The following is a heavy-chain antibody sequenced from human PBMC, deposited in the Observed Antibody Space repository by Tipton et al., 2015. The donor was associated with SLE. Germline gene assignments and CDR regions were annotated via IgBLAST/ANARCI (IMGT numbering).Heavy chain of an antibody. Sequence: GSLRLSCAASGFTFSSYAMSWVRQAPGKGLEWVSAISGSGGSTYYADSVKGRFTISRDNSKNTLYLQMNSLRAEDTAVYYCAKDPKPLDIVVVPAAPVWGQGTLVTVSS. J-gene: IGHJ4*02. CDR3: AKDPKPLDIVVVPAAPV. V-gene: IGHV3-23*01. CDR1: GFTFSSYA. CDR2: ISGSGGST. D-gene: IGHD2-2*01.